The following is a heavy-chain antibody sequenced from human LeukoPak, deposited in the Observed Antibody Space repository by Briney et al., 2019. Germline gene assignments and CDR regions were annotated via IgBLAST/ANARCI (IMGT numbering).Heavy chain of an antibody. CDR2: INHSGST. CDR3: ARASAVAGPCYDY. J-gene: IGHJ4*02. CDR1: GGSFSGYY. D-gene: IGHD6-19*01. Sequence: PSXTLSXTCAVYGGSFSGYYWSWIRQPPGKGLEWIGEINHSGSTNYNPSLTSRGTISVDTSKNQFSLKLSSVTAADTAVYYCARASAVAGPCYDYWGQGTLVTVSS. V-gene: IGHV4-34*01.